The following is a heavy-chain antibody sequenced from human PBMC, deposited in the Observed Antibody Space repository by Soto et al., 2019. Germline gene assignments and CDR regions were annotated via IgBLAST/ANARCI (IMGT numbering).Heavy chain of an antibody. CDR2: IIPIFGTA. D-gene: IGHD4-4*01. CDR1: GGTFSSYS. V-gene: IGHV1-69*13. J-gene: IGHJ6*02. CDR3: ARSTVTTHLYYYGMDV. Sequence: SVKVSCKASGGTFSSYSISWVRQAPGQGLEWMGGIIPIFGTANYAQKFQGRVTITADESTSTAYMELSSLRSEDTAVYYCARSTVTTHLYYYGMDVWGQGTTVTVSS.